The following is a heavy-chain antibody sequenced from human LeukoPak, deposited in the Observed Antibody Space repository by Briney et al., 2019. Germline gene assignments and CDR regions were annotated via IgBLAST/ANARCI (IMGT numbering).Heavy chain of an antibody. CDR1: GGSISSYY. Sequence: SETLSLTCTVSGGSISSYYWSWIRQPPGKGLEWIGYIYYSGSTNYNPSLKSRVTISVDTSENQFSLKLSSVTAADTAVYYCARHNSSSRKRAGAFDIWGQGTMVTVSS. V-gene: IGHV4-59*08. CDR3: ARHNSSSRKRAGAFDI. J-gene: IGHJ3*02. D-gene: IGHD6-13*01. CDR2: IYYSGST.